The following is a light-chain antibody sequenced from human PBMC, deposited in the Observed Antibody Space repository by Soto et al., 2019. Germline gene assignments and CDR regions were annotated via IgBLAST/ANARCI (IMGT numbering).Light chain of an antibody. J-gene: IGLJ2*01. CDR1: SSDVGTYNL. Sequence: QSALTQPASVSGSPGESITISCTGTSSDVGTYNLVTWYQRHPGRVPKLILYEGNKRPSGVSSRFSASKSGNTASLTISGLQAEDEADYFCCSYAPSRTLLFGGGTQLTVL. CDR2: EGN. V-gene: IGLV2-23*01. CDR3: CSYAPSRTLL.